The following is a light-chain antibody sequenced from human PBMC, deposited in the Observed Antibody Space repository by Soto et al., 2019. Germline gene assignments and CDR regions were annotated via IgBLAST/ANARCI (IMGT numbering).Light chain of an antibody. Sequence: DIQMTQSPSSLSASVGDRVTITCRASQSISGYLNWYQQKPGKAPKLLIYRASNLQSGVPSRFSGSGSGTDFTLTISSLQPEDFATYYCQQNYSPLSFGGGTKVEIK. CDR1: QSISGY. CDR3: QQNYSPLS. J-gene: IGKJ4*01. CDR2: RAS. V-gene: IGKV1-39*01.